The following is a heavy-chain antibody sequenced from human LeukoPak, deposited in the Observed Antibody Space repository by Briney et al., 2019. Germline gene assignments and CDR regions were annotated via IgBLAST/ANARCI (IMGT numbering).Heavy chain of an antibody. CDR3: AKDLGDRNWYFDY. CDR2: ISGSGGST. V-gene: IGHV3-23*01. Sequence: GGSLRLSCAASGFTFSSYAMSWVRQAPGKGLEWVSAISGSGGSTYYADSVKGRFTISRDNSKNTLYLQMNSLSAEDTAVYYCAKDLGDRNWYFDYWGQGTLVTVSS. CDR1: GFTFSSYA. D-gene: IGHD1-1*01. J-gene: IGHJ4*02.